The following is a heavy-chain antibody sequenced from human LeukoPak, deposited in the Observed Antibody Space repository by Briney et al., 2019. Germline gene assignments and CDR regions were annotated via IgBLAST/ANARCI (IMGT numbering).Heavy chain of an antibody. J-gene: IGHJ4*02. CDR3: ARRRLYDYDWGSYRYTFGYFDY. V-gene: IGHV4-34*01. D-gene: IGHD3-16*02. CDR2: INHSGST. Sequence: PSETLSLTCAVYGGSFSGYYWSWIRQPPGKGLEWIGEINHSGSTNYNPSLKSRVTISVDTSKNQFSLKLSSVTAADTAVYYCARRRLYDYDWGSYRYTFGYFDYWGQGTLVTVSS. CDR1: GGSFSGYY.